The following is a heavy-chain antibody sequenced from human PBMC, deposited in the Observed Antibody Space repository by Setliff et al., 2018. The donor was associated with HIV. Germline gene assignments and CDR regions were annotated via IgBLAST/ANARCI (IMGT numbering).Heavy chain of an antibody. CDR3: ARGVLITFGYQNWFDP. J-gene: IGHJ5*02. V-gene: IGHV1-18*01. CDR2: ISPYNGNT. Sequence: ASVKVSCKASGYTFTSYGVSCVRQAPGQGLEWMGWISPYNGNTDYAQNFQGRVTMTTDTSTSTVYMELRSLISDDTAVCYCARGVLITFGYQNWFDPWGQGTRVTVSS. CDR1: GYTFTSYG. D-gene: IGHD3-16*01.